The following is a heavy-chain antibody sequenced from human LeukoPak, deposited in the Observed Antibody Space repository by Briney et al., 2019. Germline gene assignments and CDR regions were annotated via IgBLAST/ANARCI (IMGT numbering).Heavy chain of an antibody. CDR2: INPSGGST. V-gene: IGHV1-46*01. CDR3: ARPLTRYSYYDF. J-gene: IGHJ4*02. D-gene: IGHD5-18*01. CDR1: GYTFISYY. Sequence: ASVKVSCKASGYTFISYYLHWVRQAPGQGLEWMGIINPSGGSTTYAQKFQGRVTMTRDTSTSTVYMELSSLSSEDTAVYYCARPLTRYSYYDFRGQGTLVTVSS.